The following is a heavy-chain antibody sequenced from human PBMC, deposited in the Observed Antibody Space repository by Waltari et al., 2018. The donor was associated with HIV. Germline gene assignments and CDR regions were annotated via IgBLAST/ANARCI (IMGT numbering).Heavy chain of an antibody. CDR2: ISDSGDNT. D-gene: IGHD3-22*01. V-gene: IGHV3-23*01. J-gene: IGHJ3*02. CDR3: AKSAQIAMIIVVLPDAFDI. Sequence: EVQLLESGGGLVQQGGSLRLSCAASGFPFSHEGRSGVRTAPGKGLEWVSGISDSGDNTYYADSVKGRITISRDNSKNTLYLQMNSLRADDTAVYYCAKSAQIAMIIVVLPDAFDIWGQGTMVTVSS. CDR1: GFPFSHEG.